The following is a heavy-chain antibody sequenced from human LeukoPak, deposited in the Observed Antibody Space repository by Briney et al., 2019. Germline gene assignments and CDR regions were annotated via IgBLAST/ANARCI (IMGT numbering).Heavy chain of an antibody. J-gene: IGHJ5*02. Sequence: ASVKVSCKASGYTFTGFDINWVRQATGQGLEWMGWMNYNSGNTGYAQKFQGRVIMTRNISISTAYMELSSLRSEDSAVYYCARVKYNWNDIFENWFDPWGQGTLVTVSS. V-gene: IGHV1-8*01. CDR1: GYTFTGFD. D-gene: IGHD1-1*01. CDR3: ARVKYNWNDIFENWFDP. CDR2: MNYNSGNT.